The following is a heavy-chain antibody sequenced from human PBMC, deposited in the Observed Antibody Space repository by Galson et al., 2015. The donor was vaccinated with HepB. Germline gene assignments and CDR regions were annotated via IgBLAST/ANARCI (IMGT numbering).Heavy chain of an antibody. Sequence: SVKVSCKASGGTFSSYTISWVRQAPGQGLEWMGRIIPILGIANYAQKFQGRVTITADKSTSTAYMELSSLRSEDTAVYYCARSGDVATNYYYYYGMDVWGQGTTVTVSS. CDR1: GGTFSSYT. CDR2: IIPILGIA. CDR3: ARSGDVATNYYYYYGMDV. D-gene: IGHD5-12*01. J-gene: IGHJ6*02. V-gene: IGHV1-69*02.